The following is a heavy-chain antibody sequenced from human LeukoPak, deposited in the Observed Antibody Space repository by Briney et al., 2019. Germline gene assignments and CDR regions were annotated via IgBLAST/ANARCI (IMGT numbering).Heavy chain of an antibody. Sequence: SETLSLTCTVSGGSISSHYWSWIRQPPGKGLEWIGYIYDSGSINYNPSLKSRVTISVDTSKNQFSLKLSSVTAADTAVYYCAREVLRSGWYGGAFDYWGQGTLVTVST. CDR2: IYDSGSI. D-gene: IGHD6-19*01. V-gene: IGHV4-59*11. CDR3: AREVLRSGWYGGAFDY. J-gene: IGHJ4*02. CDR1: GGSISSHY.